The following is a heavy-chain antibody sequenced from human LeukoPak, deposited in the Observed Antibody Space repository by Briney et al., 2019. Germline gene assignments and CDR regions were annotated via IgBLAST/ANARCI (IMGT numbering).Heavy chain of an antibody. CDR3: ARGPVLRFLEWLRSPRYHYYGMDV. CDR1: GDSVSSNSAA. D-gene: IGHD3-3*01. CDR2: TYYRSKWYN. Sequence: SQTLSLTCAISGDSVSSNSAAWNWIRQSPSRGLEWLGRTYYRSKWYNDYAVSVKSRITINPDTSKNQFSLQLSSVTAADTAVYYCARGPVLRFLEWLRSPRYHYYGMDVWGQGTTVTVSS. V-gene: IGHV6-1*01. J-gene: IGHJ6*02.